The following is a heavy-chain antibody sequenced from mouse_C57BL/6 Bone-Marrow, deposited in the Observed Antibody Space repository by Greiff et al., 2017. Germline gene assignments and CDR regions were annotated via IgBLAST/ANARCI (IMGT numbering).Heavy chain of an antibody. CDR3: ARRPGAMDY. CDR1: GYAFTNYL. CDR2: INPGSGGT. Sequence: LQESGAELVRPGTSVKVSCKASGYAFTNYLIEWVKQRPGQGLEWIGVINPGSGGTNYNEKFKGKATLTADKSSSTAYMQLSSLTSEDSAVYFCARRPGAMDYWGQGTSVTVSS. J-gene: IGHJ4*01. V-gene: IGHV1-54*01.